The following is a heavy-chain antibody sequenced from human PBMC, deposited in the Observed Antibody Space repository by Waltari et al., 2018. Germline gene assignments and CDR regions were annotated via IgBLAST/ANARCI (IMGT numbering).Heavy chain of an antibody. CDR2: INEDESEK. V-gene: IGHV3-7*01. J-gene: IGHJ4*02. Sequence: EVQLVESGGGLVEPGGSLRLPCVASGFPFSRHWMSWLRQAPGKGLEWVANINEDESEKFYADSVKGRFTISRDNAKNSLYLQMNSLRVEDTAYYYCARDMGIYTNYAAYWGQGSLVTVSS. CDR3: ARDMGIYTNYAAY. D-gene: IGHD4-4*01. CDR1: GFPFSRHW.